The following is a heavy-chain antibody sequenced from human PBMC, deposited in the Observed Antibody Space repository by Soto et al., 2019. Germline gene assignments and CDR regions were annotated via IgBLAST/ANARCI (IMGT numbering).Heavy chain of an antibody. Sequence: GGSLRLSCAASGFTFSSYAMSWVRQAPGKGLEWVSAISGSGGSTYYADSVKGRFTISRDNSKNTLYLQMNSLRAEDTAVYYCAKPAYCSGGSCYYRTRSFDIWGQGTMVTVSS. D-gene: IGHD2-15*01. J-gene: IGHJ3*02. CDR3: AKPAYCSGGSCYYRTRSFDI. CDR1: GFTFSSYA. CDR2: ISGSGGST. V-gene: IGHV3-23*01.